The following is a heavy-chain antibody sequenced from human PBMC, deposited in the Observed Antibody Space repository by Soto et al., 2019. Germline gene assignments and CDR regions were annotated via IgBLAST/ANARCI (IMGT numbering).Heavy chain of an antibody. J-gene: IGHJ4*02. D-gene: IGHD5-18*01. V-gene: IGHV4-31*03. CDR2: IYYSGMT. CDR3: ARDSSGPGYSYGKFDY. CDR1: GVSVSTGGYF. Sequence: VSLTCTVSGVSVSTGGYFWTWIHQHPGKGLEWIGNIYYSGMTYYNPSLRGRVSISLDPSESQFSLKLNSVTAADTAVYYCARDSSGPGYSYGKFDYWGQGALVTVSS.